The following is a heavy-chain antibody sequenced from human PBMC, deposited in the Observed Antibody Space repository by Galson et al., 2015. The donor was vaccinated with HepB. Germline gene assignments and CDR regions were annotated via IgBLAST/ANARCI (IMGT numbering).Heavy chain of an antibody. D-gene: IGHD1-26*01. J-gene: IGHJ6*02. Sequence: SLRLSCATSGITFSDFYINWFRQAPGKGLEWVLFINSGGDITYYRDSVKGRFTVSRDNARNSLYLQMNSLRAEDTAVYYCNAGTYYSDMDVWGQGTTVAVSS. CDR2: INSGGDIT. V-gene: IGHV3-11*01. CDR3: NAGTYYSDMDV. CDR1: GITFSDFY.